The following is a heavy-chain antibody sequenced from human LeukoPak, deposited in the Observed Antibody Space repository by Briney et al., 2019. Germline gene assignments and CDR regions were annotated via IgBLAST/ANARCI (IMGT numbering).Heavy chain of an antibody. CDR3: ARAAVVPAAILPDNYYYYMDV. J-gene: IGHJ6*03. V-gene: IGHV1-69*05. CDR1: GGTFSSYA. D-gene: IGHD2-2*02. Sequence: SVKVSCKASGGTFSSYAISWVRQAPGQGLEWMGGIIPIFGTANYAQKFQGRVTITTDESTSTAYMELSSLRSEDTAVYYCARAAVVPAAILPDNYYYYMDVWGKGTTVTVSS. CDR2: IIPIFGTA.